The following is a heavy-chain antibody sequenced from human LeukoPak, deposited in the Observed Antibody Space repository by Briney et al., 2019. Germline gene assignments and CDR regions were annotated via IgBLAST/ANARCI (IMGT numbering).Heavy chain of an antibody. V-gene: IGHV4-59*01. J-gene: IGHJ4*02. CDR3: ARAIPPPMIVVVITLGEYYFDY. D-gene: IGHD3-22*01. Sequence: SETLSLTCTVSGGSISSYYWSWIRQPPGKELEWIGYIYYSGSTNYNPSLKSRVTISVDTSKNQFSLKLSSVTAADTAVYYCARAIPPPMIVVVITLGEYYFDYWGQGTLVTVSS. CDR2: IYYSGST. CDR1: GGSISSYY.